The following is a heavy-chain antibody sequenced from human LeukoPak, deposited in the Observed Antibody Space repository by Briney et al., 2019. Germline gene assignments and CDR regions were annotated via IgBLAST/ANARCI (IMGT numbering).Heavy chain of an antibody. CDR3: ARLSQRWLQSYYFDY. CDR2: IYYSGST. J-gene: IGHJ4*02. CDR1: GGSVSSSSSC. V-gene: IGHV4-39*01. Sequence: SETLSLTCTVSGGSVSSSSSCWGRIRQPPGKGLEWIGSIYYSGSTYYNPSLKSRVTISVDTSKNQFSLTLSSVTAADTAVYYCARLSQRWLQSYYFDYWGQGTLVTVSS. D-gene: IGHD5-24*01.